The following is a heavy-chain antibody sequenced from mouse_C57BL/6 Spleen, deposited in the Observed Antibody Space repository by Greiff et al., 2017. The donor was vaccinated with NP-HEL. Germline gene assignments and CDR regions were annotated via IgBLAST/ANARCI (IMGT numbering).Heavy chain of an antibody. CDR1: GYTFTSYW. CDR3: AREGLLSWFAY. V-gene: IGHV1-53*01. CDR2: INPSNGGT. D-gene: IGHD1-1*01. J-gene: IGHJ3*01. Sequence: QVHVKQSGTELVKPGASVKLSCKASGYTFTSYWMHWVKQRPGQGLEWIGNINPSNGGTNYNEKFKSKATLTVDKSSSTASMQLSSLTSEDSAVYYCAREGLLSWFAYWGHGTLVTVSA.